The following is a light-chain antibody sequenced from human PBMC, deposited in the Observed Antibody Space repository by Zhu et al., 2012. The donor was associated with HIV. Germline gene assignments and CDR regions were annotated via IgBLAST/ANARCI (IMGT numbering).Light chain of an antibody. CDR1: QSVNSN. J-gene: IGKJ1*01. V-gene: IGKV3-15*01. CDR2: GAS. Sequence: EIGMTQSPATLSVSPGERATLSCRASQSVNSNLAWYQQKPGQAPRLIIYGASTRATGIPARFSGSGSGTEFTLTISSLQSEDFAVYYCQQYNNWPPTWTFGQGTKVEIK. CDR3: QQYNNWPPTWT.